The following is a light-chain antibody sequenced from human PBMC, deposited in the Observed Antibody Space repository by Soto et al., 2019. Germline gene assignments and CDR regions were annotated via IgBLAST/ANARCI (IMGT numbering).Light chain of an antibody. J-gene: IGKJ1*01. CDR2: GAS. CDR1: QSVSSD. V-gene: IGKV3-20*01. Sequence: EIVMTQSPSTLSVSAGERATLSCRASQSVSSDLAWYQHKPGQAPRLLIYGASSRATGIPDRFSGSGSGTDFTLTISRLWREDIAEYYCPNTGRVTPWTFGQGTKVE. CDR3: PNTGRVTPWT.